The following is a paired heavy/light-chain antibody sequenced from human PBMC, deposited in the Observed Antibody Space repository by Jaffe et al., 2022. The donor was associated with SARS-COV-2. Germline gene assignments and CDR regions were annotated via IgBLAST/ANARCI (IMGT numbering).Light chain of an antibody. J-gene: IGLJ1*01. CDR3: QSYDSSLSGSYV. CDR1: SSNIGAGFD. Sequence: QSVLTQPPSASGAPGQRVTISCTGSSSNIGAGFDVHWYQQLPGTAPKLLIYANNNRPSGVPDRFSASKSGTSASLAITGLQAEDEADYYCQSYDSSLSGSYVFGTGTKVTVL. CDR2: ANN. V-gene: IGLV1-40*01.
Heavy chain of an antibody. D-gene: IGHD1-26*01. J-gene: IGHJ4*02. V-gene: IGHV1-3*01. Sequence: QVQLVQSGSEIKSPGASVKVSCKTSGYTFTHYAIHWVRQAPGQGLEWMGWISPGNGDTKYSRKWQGRVTITRDTSASTAYMELSSLTSEDTAVYYCAKLLGHSGSYYVDVWGQGTLVTVSS. CDR2: ISPGNGDT. CDR1: GYTFTHYA. CDR3: AKLLGHSGSYYVDV.